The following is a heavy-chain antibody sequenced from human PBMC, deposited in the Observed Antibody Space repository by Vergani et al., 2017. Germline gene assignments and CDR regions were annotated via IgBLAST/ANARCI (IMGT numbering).Heavy chain of an antibody. J-gene: IGHJ4*02. CDR2: IKNTGDST. CDR1: GFTFSTYA. CDR3: GRGSDNYN. V-gene: IGHV3-23*01. D-gene: IGHD5-24*01. Sequence: EVQLLESGGSLKQPGGSVRLSCAASGFTFSTYAMHWVRQGHGQGLEWVSSIKNTGDSTHYADSVKGRFTISRDNSKNTLYLQMNSLRVEDTAVYYCGRGSDNYNGGQGTLVTVSS.